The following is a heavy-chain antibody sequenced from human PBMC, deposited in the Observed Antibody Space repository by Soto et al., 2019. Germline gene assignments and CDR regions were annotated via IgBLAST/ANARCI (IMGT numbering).Heavy chain of an antibody. CDR2: IYSGGIT. J-gene: IGHJ4*02. D-gene: IGHD6-19*01. Sequence: EVQLVESGGGLVQPGGSLRLSCAASGFTVSTNHMNWVRQAPGKGLEWVSVIYSGGITYYADSVKGRFTISRDNSKNTLYLQMNSLRAEDTALYYCARDVYSSGWYDYWGQGTLVTVSS. V-gene: IGHV3-66*01. CDR1: GFTVSTNH. CDR3: ARDVYSSGWYDY.